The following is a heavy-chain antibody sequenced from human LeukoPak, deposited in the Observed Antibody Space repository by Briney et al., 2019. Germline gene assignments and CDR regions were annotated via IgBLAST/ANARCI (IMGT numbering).Heavy chain of an antibody. V-gene: IGHV1-2*02. CDR3: ARGGQYCSSTTCYLDY. Sequence: GASVKVSCKASGYTFTSYGISWVRQAPGQGLEWMGWINPNSGGTNYAQKFQGRVTMTRDTSISTAYMELSRLRSDDTAVYYCARGGQYCSSTTCYLDYWGQGTLVTVSS. CDR2: INPNSGGT. D-gene: IGHD2-2*01. CDR1: GYTFTSYG. J-gene: IGHJ4*02.